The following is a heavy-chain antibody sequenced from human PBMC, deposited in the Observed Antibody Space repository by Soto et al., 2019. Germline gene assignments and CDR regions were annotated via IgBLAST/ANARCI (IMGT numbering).Heavy chain of an antibody. CDR2: IIPIVGTA. CDR3: AKTTENYYYGMDV. Sequence: QVQLVQSGAEVKKPGSSVNVSCKASGGTFSSYAISWVRQAPGQGLEWMGGIIPIVGTADYAQKFHDRVTITADESTRTAYIKLSSHRSEDTAVYYDAKTTENYYYGMDVWGQGTTVTVSS. V-gene: IGHV1-69*12. CDR1: GGTFSSYA. J-gene: IGHJ6*02.